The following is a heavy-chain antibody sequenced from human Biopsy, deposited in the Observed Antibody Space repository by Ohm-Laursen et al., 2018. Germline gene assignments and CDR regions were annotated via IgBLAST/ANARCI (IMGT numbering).Heavy chain of an antibody. D-gene: IGHD3-10*01. CDR3: ATGPYYDTRFYYNVRPFDF. Sequence: SSVKISCKVSGYTLTELSIHWVRQTGGKGLEWMGGFDREERKTVYAEKFQGRVTMTEDTSTDTVYMEVTSLRSDDTAVYYCATGPYYDTRFYYNVRPFDFWGQGTLATVSS. CDR1: GYTLTELS. CDR2: FDREERKT. V-gene: IGHV1-24*01. J-gene: IGHJ4*02.